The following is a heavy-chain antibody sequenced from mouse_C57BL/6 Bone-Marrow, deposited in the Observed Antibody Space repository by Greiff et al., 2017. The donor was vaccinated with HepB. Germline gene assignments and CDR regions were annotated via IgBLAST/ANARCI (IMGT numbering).Heavy chain of an antibody. J-gene: IGHJ4*01. V-gene: IGHV1-15*01. CDR3: TRGYDGYYVGGYYAMDY. D-gene: IGHD2-3*01. Sequence: QVQLKQSGAELVRPGASVTLSCKASGYTFTDYEMHWVKQTPVHGLEWIGAIDPETGGTAYHQKFKGKAILTAAKSSSTAYMELRSLTSEDSAGYYCTRGYDGYYVGGYYAMDYWGQGTSVTVSS. CDR1: GYTFTDYE. CDR2: IDPETGGT.